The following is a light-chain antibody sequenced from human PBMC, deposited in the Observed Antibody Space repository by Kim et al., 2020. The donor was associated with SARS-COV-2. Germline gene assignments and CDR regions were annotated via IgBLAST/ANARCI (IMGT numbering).Light chain of an antibody. CDR3: QAWDSSTHNYV. J-gene: IGLJ1*01. CDR1: KLGDKY. CDR2: QDN. Sequence: PGQTASTTCEGYKLGDKYVSWYQQEPGRSPVVVIYQDNQRPSGIPERFSGSNSGNTATLTISGTQAMDEADYYCQAWDSSTHNYVFGAGTKVTVL. V-gene: IGLV3-1*01.